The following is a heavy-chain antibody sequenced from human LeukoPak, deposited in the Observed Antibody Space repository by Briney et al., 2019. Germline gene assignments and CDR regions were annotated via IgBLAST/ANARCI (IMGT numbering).Heavy chain of an antibody. D-gene: IGHD6-19*01. CDR1: GGSISSSNW. CDR3: ARLYSSGRYVAFDI. J-gene: IGHJ3*02. CDR2: IYHSGST. Sequence: PSGTLSLTCAVSGGSISSSNWWSWVRQPPGKGLEWIGEIYHSGSTNYNPSLKSRVTISVDQSKNQFSLKLSSVTAADTPVYYCARLYSSGRYVAFDIWGQGTMVTVSS. V-gene: IGHV4-4*02.